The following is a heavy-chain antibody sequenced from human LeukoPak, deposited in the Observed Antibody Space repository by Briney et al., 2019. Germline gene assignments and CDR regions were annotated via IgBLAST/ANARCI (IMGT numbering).Heavy chain of an antibody. CDR2: IYYSGST. CDR3: VRRRWGLSNVDY. CDR1: GGSISSSDYY. Sequence: PSETLSLTCTVSGGSISSSDYYWGWIRQPPGKGLGWIGCIYYSGSTYYNPSLKSRITISIDTSKNQFSLKVGSVTAADTAVYYCVRRRWGLSNVDYWGQGTLVTVSS. D-gene: IGHD2-21*01. J-gene: IGHJ4*02. V-gene: IGHV4-39*01.